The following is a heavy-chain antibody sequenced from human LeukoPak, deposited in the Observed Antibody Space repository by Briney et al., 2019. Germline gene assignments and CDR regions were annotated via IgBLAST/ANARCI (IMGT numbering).Heavy chain of an antibody. V-gene: IGHV1-46*01. D-gene: IGHD6-6*01. Sequence: ASVKVSCKASGYTFTSYYMHWVRQAPGQGLEWMGIINPGGGSTSYAQKFQGRVTMTRDTSISTAYMELSRLRSDDTAVYYCARGVSSSRNGFDYWGQGTLVTVSS. J-gene: IGHJ4*02. CDR2: INPGGGST. CDR1: GYTFTSYY. CDR3: ARGVSSSRNGFDY.